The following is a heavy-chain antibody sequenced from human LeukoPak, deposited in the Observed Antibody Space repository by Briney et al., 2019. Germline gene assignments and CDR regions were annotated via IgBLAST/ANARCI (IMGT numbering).Heavy chain of an antibody. D-gene: IGHD7-27*01. J-gene: IGHJ6*03. CDR3: AKTGDESYYYYMDV. CDR2: IKQDGSEK. CDR1: GFTFSSYW. V-gene: IGHV3-7*01. Sequence: GGSLRLSCAASGFTFSSYWMSWVRQAPGKGLEWVANIKQDGSEKYYVDSVKGRFTISRDNSKNTLYLQMNSLRAEDTAVYYCAKTGDESYYYYMDVWGKGTTVTISS.